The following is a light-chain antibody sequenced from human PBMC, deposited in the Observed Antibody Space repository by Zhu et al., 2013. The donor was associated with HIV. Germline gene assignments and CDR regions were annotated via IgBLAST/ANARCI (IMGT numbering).Light chain of an antibody. Sequence: EIVLTQSPGTLPLSPGERATLSCRASQSVTSYLAWYQQKPGQAPRLLIHVASSRATGIPDRFSGSGSGTDFTLTISRLEPEDFAVYYCQQYDSSPLWTFGQGTKVEV. CDR2: VAS. CDR1: QSVTSY. V-gene: IGKV3-20*01. J-gene: IGKJ1*01. CDR3: QQYDSSPLWT.